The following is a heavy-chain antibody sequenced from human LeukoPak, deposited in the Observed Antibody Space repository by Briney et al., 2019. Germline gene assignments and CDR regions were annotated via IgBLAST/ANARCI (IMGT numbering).Heavy chain of an antibody. CDR2: ISSTGTYI. J-gene: IGHJ4*02. CDR3: ARDLDYSTGFDY. D-gene: IGHD4-11*01. V-gene: IGHV3-21*01. CDR1: GFTFSSYA. Sequence: GGSLGLSCAASGFTFSSYAMSWVRQAPGKGLEWVSSISSTGTYIYYTDSVKGRFTISRDIANSLLYLQMNSLRADDTAVYYCARDLDYSTGFDYWGQGTLVTVSS.